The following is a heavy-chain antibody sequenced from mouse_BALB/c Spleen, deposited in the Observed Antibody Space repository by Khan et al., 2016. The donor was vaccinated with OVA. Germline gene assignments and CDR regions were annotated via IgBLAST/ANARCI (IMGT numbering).Heavy chain of an antibody. Sequence: EVELVESGGDLVKPGGSLKLSCAASGFTFSTYGMSWVRQTPDKRLEWVATISSGGTYTYYPDSVKGRFTISRDNAQNNLSLQLNSMRSEDTAMYYWTRHWVGCMDYWGQGTSVTVSS. D-gene: IGHD1-1*01. CDR3: TRHWVGCMDY. CDR1: GFTFSTYG. V-gene: IGHV5-6*01. J-gene: IGHJ4*01. CDR2: ISSGGTYT.